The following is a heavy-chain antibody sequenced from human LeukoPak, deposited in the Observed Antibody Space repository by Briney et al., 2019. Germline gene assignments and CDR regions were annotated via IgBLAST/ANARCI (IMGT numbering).Heavy chain of an antibody. Sequence: SETLSLTCTVSGGSISSYYWSWIRQPPGKGLEWIGEINHSGSNNYNAYLKRRGTITVDASKTQFSLKLSSVTAADTAVYYCARGRIYIPYYYDSSGYLRAFDIWGQGTMVTVSS. V-gene: IGHV4-34*01. CDR2: INHSGSN. CDR1: GGSISSYY. D-gene: IGHD3-22*01. J-gene: IGHJ3*02. CDR3: ARGRIYIPYYYDSSGYLRAFDI.